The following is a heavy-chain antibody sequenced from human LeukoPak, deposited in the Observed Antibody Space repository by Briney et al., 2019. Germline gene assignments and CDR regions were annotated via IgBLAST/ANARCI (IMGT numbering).Heavy chain of an antibody. D-gene: IGHD6-6*01. CDR1: GYTFTSYY. J-gene: IGHJ1*01. Sequence: ASVKVSCKASGYTFTSYYMHWVRQAPGQGLEWMGIINPSGGSTSYAQKFQGRVTMTRDTSTSTVYMELSSLRSEDTAVYYCARDNGEYSSSPALAYWGQGTLVTVSS. CDR2: INPSGGST. V-gene: IGHV1-46*01. CDR3: ARDNGEYSSSPALAY.